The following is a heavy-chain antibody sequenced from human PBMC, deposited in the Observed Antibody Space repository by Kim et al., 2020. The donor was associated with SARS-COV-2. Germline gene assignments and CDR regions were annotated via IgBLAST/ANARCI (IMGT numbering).Heavy chain of an antibody. J-gene: IGHJ4*02. CDR1: GFTFSSYA. CDR2: ISGSGGST. D-gene: IGHD3-10*01. CDR3: AKSEWFGELLSTGPRGGFDY. V-gene: IGHV3-23*01. Sequence: GGSLRLSCAASGFTFSSYAMSWVRQAPGKGLEWVSAISGSGGSTYYADSVKGRFTISRDNSKNTLYLQMNSLRAEDTAVYYCAKSEWFGELLSTGPRGGFDYWGQGTLVTVSS.